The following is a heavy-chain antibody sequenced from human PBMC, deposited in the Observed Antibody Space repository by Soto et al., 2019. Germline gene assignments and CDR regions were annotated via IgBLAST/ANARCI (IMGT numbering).Heavy chain of an antibody. D-gene: IGHD4-17*01. CDR1: GFTFSSYG. CDR2: IWYDGSNK. Sequence: GGSLRLSCAASGFTFSSYGMHWVRQAPGKGLEWVAVIWYDGSNKYYADSVKGRFTISRDNSKNTLYLQMNSLRAEDTAVYYCARDRLLDGDLYIDYWGQGTLVTVSS. CDR3: ARDRLLDGDLYIDY. J-gene: IGHJ4*02. V-gene: IGHV3-33*01.